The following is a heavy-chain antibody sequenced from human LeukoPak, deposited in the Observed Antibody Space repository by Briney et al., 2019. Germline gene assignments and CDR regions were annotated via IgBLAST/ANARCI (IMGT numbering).Heavy chain of an antibody. J-gene: IGHJ4*02. V-gene: IGHV3-23*01. CDR2: ISGSGGST. D-gene: IGHD6-19*01. CDR3: ATQSSGWSSSFDY. Sequence: GGXLRLSCAASGFTFSSYAMSWVRQAPGKGMEWVSAISGSGGSTYYAESVKGRFTISRDNSKNTLFLQLNSLRAEDTAVYYCATQSSGWSSSFDYWGRGTLVAVSS. CDR1: GFTFSSYA.